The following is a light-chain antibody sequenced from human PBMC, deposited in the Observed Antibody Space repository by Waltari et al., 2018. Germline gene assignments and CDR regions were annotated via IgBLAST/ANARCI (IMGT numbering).Light chain of an antibody. CDR2: AAT. Sequence: DIQMNQAPSSLSASVGATVTITCRESKAISSYLNWFQQKPGKPPKLLIYAATTLQSGVPSRFSGSGSGTEFSLTISSLQPEDFAAFYCLQHNSYPLTFGPGTKLDIK. CDR3: LQHNSYPLT. CDR1: KAISSY. V-gene: IGKV1-17*01. J-gene: IGKJ3*01.